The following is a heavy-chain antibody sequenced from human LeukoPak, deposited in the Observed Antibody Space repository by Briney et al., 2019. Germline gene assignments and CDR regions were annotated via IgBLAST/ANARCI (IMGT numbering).Heavy chain of an antibody. D-gene: IGHD2-15*01. V-gene: IGHV4-59*01. J-gene: IGHJ4*02. CDR2: IYYNGST. Sequence: PSEPLSLTCTVSVGSISYYYWSWIRQSPEKGLEWIGYIYYNGSTNYNPSLKSRVTMSVDMSKNQFSLKLSSVTAADTAIYYCARKGGHFDYWGQGTLVTVSS. CDR3: ARKGGHFDY. CDR1: VGSISYYY.